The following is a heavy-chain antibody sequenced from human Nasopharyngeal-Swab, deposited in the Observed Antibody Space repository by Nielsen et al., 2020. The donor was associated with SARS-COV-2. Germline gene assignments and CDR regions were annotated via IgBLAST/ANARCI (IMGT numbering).Heavy chain of an antibody. D-gene: IGHD5-12*01. Sequence: GGSLRLSCAASGFTFNTYAISWVRQAPGKGLEWVSVISGSDYSTKYADSVKGRFTISSDNSKNTVNLQMNSLRAEDTAIYYCAKDRDSGDDSDDYYHYYGMDVWGQGTTVTVSS. CDR2: ISGSDYST. J-gene: IGHJ6*02. CDR3: AKDRDSGDDSDDYYHYYGMDV. CDR1: GFTFNTYA. V-gene: IGHV3-23*01.